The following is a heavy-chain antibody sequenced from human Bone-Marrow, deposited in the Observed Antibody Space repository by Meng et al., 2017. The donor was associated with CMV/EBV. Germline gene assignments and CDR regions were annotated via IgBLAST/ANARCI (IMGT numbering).Heavy chain of an antibody. CDR1: GYTFTSYY. CDR3: ARITQTYYYDSSGYENAFDI. V-gene: IGHV1-46*01. J-gene: IGHJ3*02. D-gene: IGHD3-22*01. CDR2: INPSGGST. Sequence: ASVKVSCKASGYTFTSYYMHWVRQAPGQGLEWMGIINPSGGSTSYAQKFQGRVTMTRDTSTSTVYMELSSLRSDDTAVYYCARITQTYYYDSSGYENAFDIWGQGTMVTVSS.